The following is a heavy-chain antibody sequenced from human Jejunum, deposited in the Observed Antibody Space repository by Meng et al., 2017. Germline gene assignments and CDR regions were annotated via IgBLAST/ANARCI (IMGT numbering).Heavy chain of an antibody. Sequence: QGSPVRCGCRIKVPWSSVKVFCKASGYTFTSYAINWLRQAPGQGPEWMGWINTNNGNPTYAQGFTGRFVFSLDTSVSTAYVQISSLKVEDTAMYYCARDNYDTASRFDYWGQGTLVTVSS. D-gene: IGHD3-22*01. J-gene: IGHJ4*02. CDR3: ARDNYDTASRFDY. CDR2: INTNNGNP. V-gene: IGHV7-4-1*02. CDR1: GYTFTSYA.